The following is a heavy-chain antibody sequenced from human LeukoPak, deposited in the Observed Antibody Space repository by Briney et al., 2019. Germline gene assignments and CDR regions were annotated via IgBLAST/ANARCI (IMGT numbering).Heavy chain of an antibody. J-gene: IGHJ5*02. CDR3: AKDGGYSSGWYGGWFDP. CDR2: XXYDGSNK. V-gene: IGHV3-30*02. CDR1: GFTFSSYG. Sequence: GGSLRLSCAASGFTFSSYGMHWVRQAPGKGXXXXXXXXYDGSNKYYADSVKGRFTISRDNSKNTLYLQMNSLRAEDTAVYYCAKDGGYSSGWYGGWFDPWGQGTLVTVSS. D-gene: IGHD6-19*01.